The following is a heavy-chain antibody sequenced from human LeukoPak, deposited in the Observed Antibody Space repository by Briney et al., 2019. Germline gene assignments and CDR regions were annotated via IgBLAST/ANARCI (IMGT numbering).Heavy chain of an antibody. D-gene: IGHD6-13*01. CDR2: IHSSGST. CDR3: ARSLPGAIGAADF. Sequence: SETLSLTCTVSGGSIISYYWSWIRQPPGKGLEWIGYIHSSGSTSYSPSLKSRVTFSVDTSKNHLSLKVTSMTAADTGVYYCARSLPGAIGAADFWGQGTLVTVSA. V-gene: IGHV4-59*01. J-gene: IGHJ4*02. CDR1: GGSIISYY.